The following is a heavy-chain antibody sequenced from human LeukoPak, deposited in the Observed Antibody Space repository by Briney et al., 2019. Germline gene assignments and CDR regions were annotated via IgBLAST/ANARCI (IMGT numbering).Heavy chain of an antibody. J-gene: IGHJ4*02. V-gene: IGHV3-21*04. D-gene: IGHD1-26*01. CDR1: GFTFSSYS. Sequence: GGSLRLSCAASGFTFSSYSMNWVRQAPGKVLEWVSSISSSSSYIYYADSVKGRFTISRDNAKNSLYLQMNNLRAEDTAFYYCARGEWDLRDWGQGTPVIVSS. CDR3: ARGEWDLRD. CDR2: ISSSSSYI.